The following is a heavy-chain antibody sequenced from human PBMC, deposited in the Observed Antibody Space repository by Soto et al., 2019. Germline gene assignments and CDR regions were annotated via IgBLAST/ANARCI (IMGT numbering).Heavy chain of an antibody. J-gene: IGHJ4*02. V-gene: IGHV3-7*01. D-gene: IGHD3-9*01. CDR1: GFTFSSYW. Sequence: GGSLRLSCVASGFTFSSYWMSWVRQAPGKGLEWVANIKQDGSEKYYVDSVKGRFTISRDNAKNSLYLQMSSLRAEDTAVYYCARAGKAGYPDYWGQGTLVTVSS. CDR3: ARAGKAGYPDY. CDR2: IKQDGSEK.